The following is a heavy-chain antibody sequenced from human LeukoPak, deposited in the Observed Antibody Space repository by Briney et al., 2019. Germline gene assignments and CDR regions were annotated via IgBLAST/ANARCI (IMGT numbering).Heavy chain of an antibody. Sequence: PSETLSLTCTVSGGSISSYYWSWLRQPPGKGLEWIGYIYYSGSTNYNPSLKSRVTISVDTSKNQFSLKLSSVTAADTAVYYCARGFRTGQENYDYWGQGTLVTVSS. CDR3: ARGFRTGQENYDY. CDR2: IYYSGST. D-gene: IGHD2/OR15-2a*01. J-gene: IGHJ4*02. V-gene: IGHV4-59*01. CDR1: GGSISSYY.